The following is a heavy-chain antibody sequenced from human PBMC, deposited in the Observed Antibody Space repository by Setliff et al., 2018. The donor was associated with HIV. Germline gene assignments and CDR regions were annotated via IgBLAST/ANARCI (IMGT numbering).Heavy chain of an antibody. J-gene: IGHJ4*02. CDR1: GYSFSSYA. CDR3: AKTSPKDGYSSDF. Sequence: GASVKVSCKASGYSFSSYAISWVRQAPGQGLEWMGWISAYNGHTNYAQKFQDRVTMTTDTSINTAYMELSSLGSDDTAVYYCAKTSPKDGYSSDFWGQGTPVTVSS. CDR2: ISAYNGHT. D-gene: IGHD4-4*01. V-gene: IGHV1-18*01.